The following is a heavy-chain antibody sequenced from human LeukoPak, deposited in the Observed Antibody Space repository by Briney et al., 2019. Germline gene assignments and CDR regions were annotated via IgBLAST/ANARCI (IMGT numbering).Heavy chain of an antibody. J-gene: IGHJ4*02. CDR1: GGSFSGYY. V-gene: IGHV4-34*01. CDR2: INHSGST. D-gene: IGHD3-10*01. CDR3: AREGGSGSYSQYFDY. Sequence: PSETLSLTCAVYGGSFSGYYRSWIRQPPGKGLEWIGEINHSGSTNYNPSLKSRVTISVDTSKNQFSLKLSSVTAADTAVYYCAREGGSGSYSQYFDYWGQGTLVTVSS.